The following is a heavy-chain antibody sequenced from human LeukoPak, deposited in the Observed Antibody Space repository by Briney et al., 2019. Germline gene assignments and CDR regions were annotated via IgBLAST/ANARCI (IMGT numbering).Heavy chain of an antibody. CDR1: GGTFTSYA. CDR3: ARDLYCSSTSCYMERAVNDAFDI. CDR2: ITPIFGTA. Sequence: SVKVSCKASGGTFTSYAISWVRQAPGQGLEWMGGITPIFGTANYAQKFQGRVTITADESTSTAYMELSSLRSEDTAVYYCARDLYCSSTSCYMERAVNDAFDIWGQGTMVTVSS. V-gene: IGHV1-69*13. J-gene: IGHJ3*02. D-gene: IGHD2-2*02.